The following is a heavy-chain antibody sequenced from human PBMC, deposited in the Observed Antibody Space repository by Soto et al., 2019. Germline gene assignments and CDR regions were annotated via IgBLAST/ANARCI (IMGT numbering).Heavy chain of an antibody. V-gene: IGHV3-30-3*01. Sequence: QVQLVESGGGVVQPGRSLRLSCAASGFTFSSYAMHWVRQAPGKGLEWVAVISYDGSNKYYADSVKGRFTISRDNSKNTLYLQMNSLRAEDTAVYYCARDLTEMVTISDYYYGMDVWGQGTTVTVSS. CDR3: ARDLTEMVTISDYYYGMDV. D-gene: IGHD5-18*01. CDR1: GFTFSSYA. CDR2: ISYDGSNK. J-gene: IGHJ6*02.